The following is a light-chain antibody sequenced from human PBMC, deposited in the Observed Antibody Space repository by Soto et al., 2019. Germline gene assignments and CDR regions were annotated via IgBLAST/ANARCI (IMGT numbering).Light chain of an antibody. J-gene: IGLJ1*01. Sequence: ALTQPRSVSGSPGQSVTISCTGTSSDVGGYKYVSWYQQKPGKAPKLIIYGVSRWPSGVPNRFSGSKSGNRASLTISGLQAEDEGDYYCCSYAGGPEVFGTGTKVTVL. CDR2: GVS. CDR1: SSDVGGYKY. V-gene: IGLV2-11*01. CDR3: CSYAGGPEV.